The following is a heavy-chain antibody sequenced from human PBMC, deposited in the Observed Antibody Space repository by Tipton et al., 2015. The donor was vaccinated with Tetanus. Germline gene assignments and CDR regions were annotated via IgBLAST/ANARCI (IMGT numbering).Heavy chain of an antibody. Sequence: SLRLSCVASGFTFSSYAMSWVRQAPGKGLEWVSAISGPGDTTTYYTDSVKGRFTISRDNSKKTVYLQMNSLRVEDTAIYYCASGSSLGYWGQGTLVTVSS. J-gene: IGHJ4*02. V-gene: IGHV3-23*01. CDR2: ISGPGDTTT. CDR1: GFTFSSYA. D-gene: IGHD6-6*01. CDR3: ASGSSLGY.